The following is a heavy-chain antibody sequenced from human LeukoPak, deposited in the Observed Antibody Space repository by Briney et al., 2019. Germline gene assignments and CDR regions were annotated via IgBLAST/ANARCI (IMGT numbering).Heavy chain of an antibody. CDR1: GGTFRSYA. Sequence: SVKDSCKASGGTFRSYAINWVRQAPGQGLEWMGSIIPMLSITNYAQKLQGRVTITADKSKNTAYMELSSLRSEDTAVYYCATYNVDYYDTSDGMDVWGQGTTVTVSS. V-gene: IGHV1-69*04. J-gene: IGHJ6*02. CDR2: IIPMLSIT. D-gene: IGHD3-22*01. CDR3: ATYNVDYYDTSDGMDV.